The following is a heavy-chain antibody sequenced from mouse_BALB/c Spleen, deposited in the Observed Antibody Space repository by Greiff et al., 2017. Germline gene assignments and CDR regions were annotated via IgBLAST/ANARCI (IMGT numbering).Heavy chain of an antibody. CDR2: ISSGSSTI. Sequence: DVHLVESGGGLVQPGGSRKLSCAASGFTFSTFGMHWVRQAPEKGLEWVAYISSGSSTIYYQDTVKGRFTFSRDNPKNTLFLQMTSLRSEDTAMYYCARKGNYGYAMDYWGQGTSVTVSS. V-gene: IGHV5-17*02. CDR3: ARKGNYGYAMDY. CDR1: GFTFSTFG. D-gene: IGHD2-1*01. J-gene: IGHJ4*01.